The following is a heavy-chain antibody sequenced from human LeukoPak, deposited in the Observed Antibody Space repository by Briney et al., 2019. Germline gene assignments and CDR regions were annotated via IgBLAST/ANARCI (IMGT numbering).Heavy chain of an antibody. V-gene: IGHV4-34*01. CDR3: ASTITIFGVVTYYYYMDV. Sequence: SETLSLTCAVYGGPFSGYYWSWIRQPPGKGLEWIGEINHSGSTNYNPSLKSRVTISVDTSKNQFSLKLSSVTAADTAVYYCASTITIFGVVTYYYYMDVWGKGTTVTVSS. CDR2: INHSGST. CDR1: GGPFSGYY. D-gene: IGHD3-3*01. J-gene: IGHJ6*03.